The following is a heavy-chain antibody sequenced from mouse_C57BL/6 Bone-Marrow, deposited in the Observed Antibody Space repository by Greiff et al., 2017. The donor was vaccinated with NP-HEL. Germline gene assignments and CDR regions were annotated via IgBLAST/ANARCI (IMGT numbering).Heavy chain of an antibody. V-gene: IGHV1-63*01. J-gene: IGHJ2*01. CDR2: IYPGGGYT. Sequence: QVQLQQSGAELVRPGTSVKMSCKASGYTFTNYWIGWAKQRPGHGLEWIGDIYPGGGYTNYNEKFKGKATLTADKSSSTAYMQFSSLISEDSAIYDCARWGTTVVASFDYWGQGTTLTVSS. CDR3: ARWGTTVVASFDY. D-gene: IGHD1-1*01. CDR1: GYTFTNYW.